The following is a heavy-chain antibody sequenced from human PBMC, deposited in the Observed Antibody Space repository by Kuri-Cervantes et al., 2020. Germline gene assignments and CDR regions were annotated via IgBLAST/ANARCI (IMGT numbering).Heavy chain of an antibody. D-gene: IGHD3-22*01. CDR2: ISYDGSNK. J-gene: IGHJ4*02. CDR1: GFTFSSYA. Sequence: GEFLKICCAASGFTFSSYAMHWVRQAPGKGLEWVAVISYDGSNKYYADSVKGRFTISRDNSKNMLYLQMNSLRTEDTAGYHCARLGTYDSSGLGAGEFDYWGQGTLVTVSS. V-gene: IGHV3-30-3*01. CDR3: ARLGTYDSSGLGAGEFDY.